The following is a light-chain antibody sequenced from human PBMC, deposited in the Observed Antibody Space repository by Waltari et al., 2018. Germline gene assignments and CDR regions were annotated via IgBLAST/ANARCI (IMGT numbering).Light chain of an antibody. CDR3: QQYGSSVMYT. J-gene: IGKJ2*01. CDR2: GAS. Sequence: VLTQSPDTLSLSPGASATLSCRASQGPTRRYLAWYQPKPGPAPRLLISGASNRAAGIPYRFSGSGSGTDFTLTISRLEPEDSAVYYCQQYGSSVMYTFGQGTKLEIK. CDR1: QGPTRRY. V-gene: IGKV3-20*01.